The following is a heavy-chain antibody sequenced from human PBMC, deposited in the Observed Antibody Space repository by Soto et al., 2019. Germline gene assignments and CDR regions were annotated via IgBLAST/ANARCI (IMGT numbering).Heavy chain of an antibody. D-gene: IGHD1-20*01. CDR2: IYYSGST. V-gene: IGHV4-30-4*01. CDR3: ARATYNWNHEY. J-gene: IGHJ4*02. Sequence: SETLSLTCTVSGGSISSGDYYWSWIRQPPGKGLEWIGYIYYSGSTYYNPSLKGRFTISRDNARNSLYLQMNRLGVDDTALYFCARATYNWNHEYWGQGTQVTVSS. CDR1: GGSISSGDYY.